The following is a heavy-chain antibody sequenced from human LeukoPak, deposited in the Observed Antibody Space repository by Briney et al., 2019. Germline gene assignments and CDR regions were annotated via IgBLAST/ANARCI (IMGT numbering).Heavy chain of an antibody. CDR1: GYTFTSYY. V-gene: IGHV1-46*03. CDR3: ARGPRAPYYYGSGSYYPSPNKYYFDY. CDR2: INPSGGST. Sequence: GASVTVSCTASGYTFTSYYMHWVRQAPGQGLEWMGIINPSGGSTTYAQKFQGRVTLTRDTSTSTVYMELSSLRSEDTAVYYCARGPRAPYYYGSGSYYPSPNKYYFDYWGQGTLVSVSS. D-gene: IGHD3-10*01. J-gene: IGHJ4*02.